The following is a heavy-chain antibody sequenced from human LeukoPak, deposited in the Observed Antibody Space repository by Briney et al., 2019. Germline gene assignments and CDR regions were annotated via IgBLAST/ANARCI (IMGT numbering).Heavy chain of an antibody. J-gene: IGHJ2*01. Sequence: PGGSLRLSCAASGFTFSSYWMTWVRQAPGKGLEWVANIKQDGSEKYYVDSVKGRFTISRDNAKNSLYLQVNSLRAEDTAVYYCARTIAGIFTEYISSSDWADWYFDLWGRGTLVTVSS. D-gene: IGHD6-6*01. CDR2: IKQDGSEK. CDR3: ARTIAGIFTEYISSSDWADWYFDL. V-gene: IGHV3-7*01. CDR1: GFTFSSYW.